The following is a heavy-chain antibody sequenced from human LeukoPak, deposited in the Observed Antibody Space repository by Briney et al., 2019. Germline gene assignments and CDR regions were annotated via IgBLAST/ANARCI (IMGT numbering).Heavy chain of an antibody. J-gene: IGHJ6*03. V-gene: IGHV1-18*01. CDR1: GGTFSSYA. Sequence: ASVKVSCKASGGTFSSYAISWVRQAPGQGLEWMGWISADNGNTDYAQRFQGRVTMTTDTSTSTAYMELRSLRSDDTAVYYCARGPQIIAAAGQYYYYYYMDVWGKGTTVTVSS. D-gene: IGHD6-13*01. CDR2: ISADNGNT. CDR3: ARGPQIIAAAGQYYYYYYMDV.